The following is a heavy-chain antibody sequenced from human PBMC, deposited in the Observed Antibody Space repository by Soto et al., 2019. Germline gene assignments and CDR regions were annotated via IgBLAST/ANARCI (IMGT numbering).Heavy chain of an antibody. CDR2: IYPSDGST. D-gene: IGHD6-19*01. CDR3: ARDEGSGWFYFDF. Sequence: QVQLVQSGGEVKKPGASVKVSCKASGYTFTSNHMHWVRQAPGQGLEWMGIIYPSDGSTNYAQQFQGRVTITRDTSTSTVYMELSSLRSDDTAVYHCARDEGSGWFYFDFWGQGTLITVSS. CDR1: GYTFTSNH. J-gene: IGHJ4*02. V-gene: IGHV1-46*01.